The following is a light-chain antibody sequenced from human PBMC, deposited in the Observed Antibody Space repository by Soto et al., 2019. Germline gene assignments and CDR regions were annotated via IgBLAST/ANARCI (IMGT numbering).Light chain of an antibody. CDR2: GAS. CDR3: QQYNDWPPRT. V-gene: IGKV3-15*01. J-gene: IGKJ1*01. CDR1: QSVRSN. Sequence: EIVMTQSPATLSVSPGERATLSCRASQSVRSNLAWYQQKPGQAPRLLIYGASTRATGTPARFSGSGSGTEFTLTISSLQSEDFAIYYCQQYNDWPPRTVGQGTKVEIK.